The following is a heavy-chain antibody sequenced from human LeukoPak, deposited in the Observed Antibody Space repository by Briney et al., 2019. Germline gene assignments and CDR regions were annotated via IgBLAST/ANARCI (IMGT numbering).Heavy chain of an antibody. CDR3: ARGWDCSGGSCNSGVPHFDY. Sequence: KPSETLSLTGGVSGGSFGGYFWSWIRQSPGSGLEWIGEINRTGSTNYNPSLKSRVTMFIDVSKNHLFLNLTPVTAADTAVYYCARGWDCSGGSCNSGVPHFDYWGQGTLVTVSS. CDR1: GGSFGGYF. D-gene: IGHD2-15*01. V-gene: IGHV4-34*01. J-gene: IGHJ4*02. CDR2: INRTGST.